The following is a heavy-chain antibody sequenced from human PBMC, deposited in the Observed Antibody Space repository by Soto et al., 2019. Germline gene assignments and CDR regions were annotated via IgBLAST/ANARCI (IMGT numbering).Heavy chain of an antibody. Sequence: GASVKVSCKTSGYNFINYGFSWVRQAPGQGLEWVGWINPYNRHTNYAPKFQGRVTMTTDESTTTAYMELRSLTSEDTAVYYCARAMDRYGYTDYWGQGTLVTVSS. V-gene: IGHV1-18*01. CDR3: ARAMDRYGYTDY. CDR2: INPYNRHT. CDR1: GYNFINYG. D-gene: IGHD5-18*01. J-gene: IGHJ4*02.